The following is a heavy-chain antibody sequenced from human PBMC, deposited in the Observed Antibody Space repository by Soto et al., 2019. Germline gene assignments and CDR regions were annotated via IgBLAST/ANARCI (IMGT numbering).Heavy chain of an antibody. J-gene: IGHJ6*02. CDR3: ATDIVVVPAAIWVGMDV. V-gene: IGHV5-10-1*01. D-gene: IGHD2-2*01. CDR2: IDPSASYT. CDR1: GYSFTSYW. Sequence: GESLKISCKGSGYSFTSYWIRWVRQMPGKGLEWMGRIDPSASYTNYSPSFQGHVTISADKSISTAYLQWSSLKASDTAMYYCATDIVVVPAAIWVGMDVGGQGTTVTVSS.